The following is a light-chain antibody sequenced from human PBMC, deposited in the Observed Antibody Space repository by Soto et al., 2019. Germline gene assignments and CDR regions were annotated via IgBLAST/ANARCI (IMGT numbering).Light chain of an antibody. V-gene: IGKV3-15*01. CDR1: QSVSSN. J-gene: IGKJ1*01. Sequence: VXPGERATLSCRASQSVSSNLAWYQQKPGQAPRLLIYGASTRATGIPARFSGSGSGTEFPLTISSLQSEDVAVYYCQQYNNWPQTFGQGTKVEIK. CDR2: GAS. CDR3: QQYNNWPQT.